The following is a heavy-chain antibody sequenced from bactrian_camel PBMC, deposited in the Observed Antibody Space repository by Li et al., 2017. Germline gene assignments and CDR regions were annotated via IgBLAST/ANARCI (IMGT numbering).Heavy chain of an antibody. CDR1: GYTGNRYC. J-gene: IGHJ6*01. CDR2: IDHTGSP. CDR3: AAAMGAYALGVPLSPGGCEETDFGW. V-gene: IGHV3S55*01. D-gene: IGHD3*01. Sequence: QVQLVESGGGSVQAGGSLRLSCIASGYTGNRYCMGWFRQAPGKEREGVAAIDHTGSPTYTYSVMGRFTISKDNVKNTLYLEMNDLKPEDTAMYYCAAAMGAYALGVPLSPGGCEETDFGWWGHGTQVTVS.